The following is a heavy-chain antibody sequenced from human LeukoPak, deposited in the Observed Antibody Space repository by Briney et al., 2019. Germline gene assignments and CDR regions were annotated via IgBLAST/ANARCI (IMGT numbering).Heavy chain of an antibody. D-gene: IGHD3-22*01. J-gene: IGHJ4*02. CDR3: ARDVDDSSGYYDSFDY. Sequence: GGSLRLSCAASGFTFSSYSMNWVRQAPGNGLEWVSSISSSSSYIYYADSVKGRFTISRDNTKNSLYLQMNSLRAEDTAVYYCARDVDDSSGYYDSFDYWGQGTLVTVSS. V-gene: IGHV3-21*01. CDR2: ISSSSSYI. CDR1: GFTFSSYS.